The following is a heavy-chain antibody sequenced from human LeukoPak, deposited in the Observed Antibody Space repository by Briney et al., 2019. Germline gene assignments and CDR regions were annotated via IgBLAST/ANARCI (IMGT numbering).Heavy chain of an antibody. CDR1: GGSMSRYY. J-gene: IGHJ4*02. D-gene: IGHD2-2*01. CDR2: IYYSGST. Sequence: PSETLSLTCTVSGGSMSRYYWSWIRQPPGKGLEWVGYIYYSGSTNYNPSLKSRVTISVDTSKNQFSLKLSSVTAADTAVYYCARAGGYCSSTSCSHYFDYWGQGTLVTVSS. V-gene: IGHV4-59*01. CDR3: ARAGGYCSSTSCSHYFDY.